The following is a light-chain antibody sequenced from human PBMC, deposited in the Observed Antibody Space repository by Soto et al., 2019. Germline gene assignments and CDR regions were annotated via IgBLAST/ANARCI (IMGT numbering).Light chain of an antibody. CDR1: SSDVGGYNY. V-gene: IGLV2-14*01. Sequence: QSVLPQPASVSGSPGQSITISCTGTSSDVGGYNYVSWYQQHPGKAPKLMIYEVSNRPSGVSNRVSGSKSGNTASLTISGLQAEDEADYYCSSYTSSSTLDVVFVGGTKLPVL. CDR3: SSYTSSSTLDVV. J-gene: IGLJ2*01. CDR2: EVS.